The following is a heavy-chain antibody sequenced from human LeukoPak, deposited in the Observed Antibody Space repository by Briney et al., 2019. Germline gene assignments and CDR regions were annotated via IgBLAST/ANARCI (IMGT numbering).Heavy chain of an antibody. Sequence: PGGSLTLSCAASGFTFSNAWMTWVRQAPGKGLEWVGRVKRKIDGETTDYAAAVKGRFAISRDHSKNTVYLQMNSLKTEDTALYYCATDSAANWGQGTLVTVSS. V-gene: IGHV3-15*01. CDR3: ATDSAAN. CDR2: VKRKIDGETT. J-gene: IGHJ4*02. CDR1: GFTFSNAW.